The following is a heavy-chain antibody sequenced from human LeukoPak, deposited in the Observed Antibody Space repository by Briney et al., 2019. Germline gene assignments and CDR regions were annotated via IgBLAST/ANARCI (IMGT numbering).Heavy chain of an antibody. D-gene: IGHD3-22*01. V-gene: IGHV3-48*02. J-gene: IGHJ6*02. CDR2: ISSGSSTI. Sequence: GGSLRLSCAASGFTFSSYSMNWVRQAPGKGLEWVSYISSGSSTIYYADSVKGRFTISRDNAKNSLYLQMNSLRDEDTAVYYCARDYYDSSGYTVYGMDVWGQGTTVTVSS. CDR3: ARDYYDSSGYTVYGMDV. CDR1: GFTFSSYS.